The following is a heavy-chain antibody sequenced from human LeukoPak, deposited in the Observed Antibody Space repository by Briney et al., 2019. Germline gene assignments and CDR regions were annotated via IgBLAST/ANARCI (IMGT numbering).Heavy chain of an antibody. V-gene: IGHV3-23*01. Sequence: GGSLRVSCAASGFTFAGHAMSWVRQAPGKGLEWVSAISGSGGSTYYADSVKGRFTISRDNSKNTLYLQMNSLRAEDTAVYYCAKFVRFLEWSPPYGRDGYYMDVWGKGTTVTVSS. D-gene: IGHD3-3*01. CDR2: ISGSGGST. CDR3: AKFVRFLEWSPPYGRDGYYMDV. J-gene: IGHJ6*03. CDR1: GFTFAGHA.